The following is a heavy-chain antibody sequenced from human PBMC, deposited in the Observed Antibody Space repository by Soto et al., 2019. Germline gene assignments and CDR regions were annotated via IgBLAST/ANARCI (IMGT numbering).Heavy chain of an antibody. CDR3: ARGPSIAARRGGGDY. J-gene: IGHJ4*02. Sequence: SVKVSCKASGGTFSSYAISWVRQAPVQGLEWMGGIIPIFGTANYAQKFQGRVTITADKSTSTAYMELSSLRSEDTAVYYCARGPSIAARRGGGDYWGQGTLVTVSS. V-gene: IGHV1-69*06. D-gene: IGHD6-6*01. CDR2: IIPIFGTA. CDR1: GGTFSSYA.